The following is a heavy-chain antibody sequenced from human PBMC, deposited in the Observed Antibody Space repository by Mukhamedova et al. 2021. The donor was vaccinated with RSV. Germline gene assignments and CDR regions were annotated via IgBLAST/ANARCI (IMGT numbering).Heavy chain of an antibody. V-gene: IGHV4-34*01. Sequence: KGLEWIGEINHSGSTNYNPSLKSRVTISVDTSKNQFSLQLSSLTAADTSLYYCSTFHTSWYYYVCIGYYY. CDR2: INHSGST. D-gene: IGHD3-22*01. J-gene: IGHJ6*01. CDR3: STFHTSWYYYVCIGYYY.